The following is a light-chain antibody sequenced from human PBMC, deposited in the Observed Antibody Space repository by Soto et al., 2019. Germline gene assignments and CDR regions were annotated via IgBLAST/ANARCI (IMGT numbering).Light chain of an antibody. Sequence: DILVAQSPSTLSASVGDRVTITCRASQSISGWLAWYQQKPGKAPKLMIYDASSLESGVPSRFSGSGSGTEFTLTISSLQPDDFATYYCQQYNTYRTFGQGTKVDIK. J-gene: IGKJ1*01. V-gene: IGKV1-5*01. CDR1: QSISGW. CDR3: QQYNTYRT. CDR2: DAS.